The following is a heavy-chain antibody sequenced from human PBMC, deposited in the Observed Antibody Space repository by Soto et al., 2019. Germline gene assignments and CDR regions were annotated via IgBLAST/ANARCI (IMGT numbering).Heavy chain of an antibody. J-gene: IGHJ5*02. V-gene: IGHV4-34*01. Sequence: SETLSLTCAVYGGSFSGYYWTWIRQPPGTGLEWIGEINHSGSTNYNPSLKSRVTISVDKPNNQFSLKLTSMTGADTAVYYCATRPPQIVVTLLPSPSWGQGTRVTASS. CDR3: ATRPPQIVVTLLPSPS. CDR1: GGSFSGYY. CDR2: INHSGST. D-gene: IGHD2-2*01.